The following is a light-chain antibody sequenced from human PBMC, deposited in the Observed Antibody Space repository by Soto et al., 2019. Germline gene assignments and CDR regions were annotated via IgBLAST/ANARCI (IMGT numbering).Light chain of an antibody. CDR3: QQYNSYPYT. Sequence: DIPMTQSPSTLSASVGDRVTITCRASQSISSWLAWYQQKPGKAPKLLIYKASSLESGVPSRFSGSGSGTEFTITISSLQPDDFATYYCQQYNSYPYTFGQGTKLEIK. V-gene: IGKV1-5*03. J-gene: IGKJ2*01. CDR1: QSISSW. CDR2: KAS.